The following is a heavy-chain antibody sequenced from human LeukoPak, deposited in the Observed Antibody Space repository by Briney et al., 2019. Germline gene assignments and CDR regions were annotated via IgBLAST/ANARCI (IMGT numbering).Heavy chain of an antibody. Sequence: GGSLRLSCAASGLTFSNYWMSWVRQAPGKGLEWVASIKEDGSEKYYVDSVKGRFTISRDNAKNSLYLQMSSLRAEDTAVYYCASYRSSTSCYRAVDYWGQGTLVTVSS. D-gene: IGHD2-2*02. CDR1: GLTFSNYW. CDR2: IKEDGSEK. V-gene: IGHV3-7*01. CDR3: ASYRSSTSCYRAVDY. J-gene: IGHJ4*02.